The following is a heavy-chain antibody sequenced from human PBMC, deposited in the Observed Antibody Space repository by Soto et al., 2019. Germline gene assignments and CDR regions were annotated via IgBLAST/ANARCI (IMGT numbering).Heavy chain of an antibody. CDR1: GYTFTTYD. D-gene: IGHD3-3*01. J-gene: IGHJ5*02. CDR3: ARARDYDFWNGLNWLDP. CDR2: MNPNSGDT. V-gene: IGHV1-8*01. Sequence: GASVKVSCKASGYTFTTYDINWVRQATGQGLEWMGWMNPNSGDTGYAEKFQGRVTMTRNTAINTAYMELSSLTSEDTAVYYCARARDYDFWNGLNWLDPCGQGTLVTVSS.